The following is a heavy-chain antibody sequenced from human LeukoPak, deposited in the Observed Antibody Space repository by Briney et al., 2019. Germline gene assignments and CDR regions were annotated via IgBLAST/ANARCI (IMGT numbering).Heavy chain of an antibody. CDR1: XFTFSNHG. CDR3: ARDRGVSYFDY. CDR2: IWYDGSNK. V-gene: IGHV3-33*01. D-gene: IGHD3-10*01. Sequence: GRSLRLSGAASXFTFSNHGMHWVRQAPGKGLEWVAVIWYDGSNKYYADSVKGRFTISRDNSQNTLYLQMNSLRAEDTAVYYCARDRGVSYFDYWGQGTQVTVSS. J-gene: IGHJ4*02.